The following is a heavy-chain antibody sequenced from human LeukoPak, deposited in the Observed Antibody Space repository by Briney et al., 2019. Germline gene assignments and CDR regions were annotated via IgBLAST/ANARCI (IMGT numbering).Heavy chain of an antibody. CDR3: AKGIIVVIRYYYMDV. CDR2: ISGSGGST. V-gene: IGHV3-23*01. Sequence: GGSLRLSCAASGFTFSSYSMSWVRQAPGKGLEWFSAISGSGGSTYYADSVKGRFTISRDNSKNTLYLQMNSLRAEDTAVYYCAKGIIVVIRYYYMDVWGKGTTVTVSS. CDR1: GFTFSSYS. J-gene: IGHJ6*03. D-gene: IGHD3-22*01.